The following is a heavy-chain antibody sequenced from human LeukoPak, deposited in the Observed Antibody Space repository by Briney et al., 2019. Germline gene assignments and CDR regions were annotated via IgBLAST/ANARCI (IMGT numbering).Heavy chain of an antibody. J-gene: IGHJ4*02. V-gene: IGHV4-34*01. CDR1: GGSFSGCY. Sequence: PSETLSLTCAVYGGSFSGCYWSWIRQPPGKGLEWIGEINHGGSTSYNPSLKSRVTISVDTSKNQLSLKLSSVTAADTAVYYCARGQKDSVVAATPFDFWGQGTLVTVSS. CDR2: INHGGST. CDR3: ARGQKDSVVAATPFDF. D-gene: IGHD2-15*01.